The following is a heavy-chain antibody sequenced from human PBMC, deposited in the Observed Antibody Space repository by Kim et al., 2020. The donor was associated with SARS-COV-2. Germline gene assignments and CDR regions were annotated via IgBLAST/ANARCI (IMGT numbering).Heavy chain of an antibody. CDR3: ARGGGYSSSWTPGFDY. D-gene: IGHD6-13*01. J-gene: IGHJ4*02. V-gene: IGHV1-46*01. Sequence: KFQGRVTMTRDTSTSTVYMELSSLRSEDTAVYYCARGGGYSSSWTPGFDYWGQGTLVTVSS.